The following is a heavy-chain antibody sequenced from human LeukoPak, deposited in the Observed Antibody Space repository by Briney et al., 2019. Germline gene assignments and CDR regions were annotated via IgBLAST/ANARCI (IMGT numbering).Heavy chain of an antibody. Sequence: KPSETLSLTCTVSGGSISGYHWSWIRQPPGKGLEWIGYIYYSGSTNYNPSLKSRVTMSVDTSNNQFSLSLSSVTAADTAVYYCARVGLSNSWYFDYWGQGTLVTVSS. V-gene: IGHV4-59*01. CDR2: IYYSGST. J-gene: IGHJ4*02. D-gene: IGHD6-13*01. CDR1: GGSISGYH. CDR3: ARVGLSNSWYFDY.